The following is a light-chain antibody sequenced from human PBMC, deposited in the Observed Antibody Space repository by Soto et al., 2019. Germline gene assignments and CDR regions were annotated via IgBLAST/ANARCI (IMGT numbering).Light chain of an antibody. CDR3: SSHGGANNFYV. Sequence: QSALTQPPSASGSPGQSVTSSCTGTSSDIGAYNYVSWYQQHPGKVPKLMIYEVSKRPSGVPDRFSASKSGNTASLTVSGLQAEDEADYYCSSHGGANNFYVFGTGTKVTVL. CDR2: EVS. J-gene: IGLJ1*01. V-gene: IGLV2-8*01. CDR1: SSDIGAYNY.